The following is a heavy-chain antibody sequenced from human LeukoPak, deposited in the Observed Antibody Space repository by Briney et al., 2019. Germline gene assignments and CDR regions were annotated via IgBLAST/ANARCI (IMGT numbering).Heavy chain of an antibody. CDR3: AITADYGDYGDAFDI. Sequence: ASVKVSCKASGYTFTGYYMHWVRQAPGQGLEWMGRINPNSGGTNYAQKFQGRVTMTRDTSISAAYMELSRLRSDDTAVYYCAITADYGDYGDAFDIWGQGTLVTVSS. J-gene: IGHJ4*02. CDR1: GYTFTGYY. D-gene: IGHD4-17*01. V-gene: IGHV1-2*06. CDR2: INPNSGGT.